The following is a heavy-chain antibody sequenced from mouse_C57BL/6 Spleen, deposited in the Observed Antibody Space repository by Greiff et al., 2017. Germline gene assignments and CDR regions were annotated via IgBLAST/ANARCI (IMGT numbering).Heavy chain of an antibody. CDR1: GFTFTDYN. D-gene: IGHD2-4*01. CDR2: INPNNGGT. Sequence: VQLQQSGPELVKPGASVKMSCTASGFTFTDYNMHWVQQTPGKSLEWIGYINPNNGGTSYNHKFKGKATLTVSKSSSKADMELRSLTSQYSAVYYCAMNYDYDDWAMDYWGQGTSVTVSS. CDR3: AMNYDYDDWAMDY. V-gene: IGHV1-22*01. J-gene: IGHJ4*01.